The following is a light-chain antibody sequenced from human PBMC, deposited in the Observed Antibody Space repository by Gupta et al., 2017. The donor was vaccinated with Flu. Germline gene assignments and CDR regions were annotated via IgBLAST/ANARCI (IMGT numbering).Light chain of an antibody. CDR3: QQHHNCPPAFT. J-gene: IGKJ4*01. CDR1: QSVSSY. V-gene: IGKV3-11*01. Sequence: EIVLTQSPATLSLSPGERATLSCRASQSVSSYLAWYQQKPGQAPRLLIYDASNRATGIPARFSGSGSGTDFTLTISSLEPEDFAVYYCQQHHNCPPAFTFGGGTKVEIK. CDR2: DAS.